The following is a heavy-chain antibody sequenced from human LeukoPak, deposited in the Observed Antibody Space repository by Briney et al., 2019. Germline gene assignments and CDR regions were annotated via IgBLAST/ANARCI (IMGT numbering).Heavy chain of an antibody. CDR1: GFTFSSYA. CDR2: ISYDGSNK. D-gene: IGHD5-12*01. CDR3: ARGRGGYSSYPPDY. V-gene: IGHV3-30-3*01. J-gene: IGHJ4*02. Sequence: GGSLRLSCAASGFTFSSYAMHWVRQAPGKGLEWVAVISYDGSNKFYADSVKGRFTISRDIASNSLLLQISSLRVEDTAVYYCARGRGGYSSYPPDYWGQGILVIVSS.